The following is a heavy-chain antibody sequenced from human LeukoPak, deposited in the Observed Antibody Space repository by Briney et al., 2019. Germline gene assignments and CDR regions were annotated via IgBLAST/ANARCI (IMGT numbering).Heavy chain of an antibody. CDR1: GFTFSSYW. V-gene: IGHV3-74*01. Sequence: PGGSLRLSCAASGFTFSSYWMHWVRQAPGKGLVWVSRINSDGSSTTYADSVRGRITISRDNAKNTVYLQMNSLRAEDTGVYYCARGFAYYYMDVWGKGTTVTVSS. CDR2: INSDGSST. CDR3: ARGFAYYYMDV. D-gene: IGHD3-16*01. J-gene: IGHJ6*03.